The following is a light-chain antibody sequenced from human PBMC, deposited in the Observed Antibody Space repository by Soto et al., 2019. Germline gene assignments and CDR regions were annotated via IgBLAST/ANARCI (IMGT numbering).Light chain of an antibody. CDR2: DVT. J-gene: IGLJ1*01. CDR3: SSFTGSSYV. Sequence: QSALTQPAAVSGSPGQSITISCTGTSSDVGNNNYVSWYQHNPGRAPKVMICDVTNRPSGVSNRFSGSKSCNTAPLTISGLRAEDEPDYYGSSFTGSSYVFGTGTKVPAL. V-gene: IGLV2-14*03. CDR1: SSDVGNNNY.